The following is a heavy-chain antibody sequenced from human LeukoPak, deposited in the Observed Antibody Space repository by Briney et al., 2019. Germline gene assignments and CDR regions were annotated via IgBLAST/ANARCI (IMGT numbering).Heavy chain of an antibody. D-gene: IGHD2/OR15-2a*01. Sequence: GGSLRLSCAASGFTFSTYSMSWARQAPGKGLEWVSAIRSGGENTYYADSVRGRFTISRDNSRGTLSLQMNSLRAEDTAVYFCAILSWDGRGSFYWGQGTLVTVSS. CDR1: GFTFSTYS. J-gene: IGHJ4*02. V-gene: IGHV3-23*01. CDR2: IRSGGENT. CDR3: AILSWDGRGSFY.